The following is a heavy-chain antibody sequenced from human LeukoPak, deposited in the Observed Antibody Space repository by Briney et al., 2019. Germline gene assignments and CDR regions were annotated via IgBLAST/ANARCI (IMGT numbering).Heavy chain of an antibody. CDR2: VSGSGGST. V-gene: IGHV3-23*01. D-gene: IGHD4-17*01. CDR3: AKEPSTTVTTFGY. J-gene: IGHJ4*02. CDR1: GFTFSSYV. Sequence: TGGSLRLSCAASGFTFSSYVMSWVRQAPGKGLEWVSAVSGSGGSTYYADSVKGRFTISRDNSKNTLYLQMNSLRAEDTAVYYCAKEPSTTVTTFGYWGQGTLVTVSS.